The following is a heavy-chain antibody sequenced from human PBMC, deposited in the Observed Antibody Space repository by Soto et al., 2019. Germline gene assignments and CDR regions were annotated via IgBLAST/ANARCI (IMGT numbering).Heavy chain of an antibody. V-gene: IGHV1-46*01. Sequence: GASVKVSCKASGYTFTSYDMPWARQAPGQGLEWMGIINPSGGSPSYAQKFQGRVTMTRDTSTSTVYMELSSLRAGDTAVYYCARDPGIAAAGTYYYGMDVWGQGTTVTVSS. D-gene: IGHD6-13*01. CDR2: INPSGGSP. CDR1: GYTFTSYD. J-gene: IGHJ6*02. CDR3: ARDPGIAAAGTYYYGMDV.